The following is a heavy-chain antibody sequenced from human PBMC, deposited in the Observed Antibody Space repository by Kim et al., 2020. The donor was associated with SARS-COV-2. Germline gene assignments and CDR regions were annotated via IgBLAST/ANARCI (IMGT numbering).Heavy chain of an antibody. V-gene: IGHV3-30*18. J-gene: IGHJ6*04. Sequence: GGSLRLSCAASGFTFSSYGMHWVRQAPGKGLEWVAVISYDGSNKYYADSVKGRFTITRDNSKNTLYQQMNSLRAEDTAVYYCAKDLWHYYDSSGYYEDYYYGMAVWGKGATVTVS. CDR1: GFTFSSYG. D-gene: IGHD3-22*01. CDR2: ISYDGSNK. CDR3: AKDLWHYYDSSGYYEDYYYGMAV.